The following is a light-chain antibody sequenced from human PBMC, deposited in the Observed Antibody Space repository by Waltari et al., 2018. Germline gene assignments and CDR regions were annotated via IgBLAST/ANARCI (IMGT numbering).Light chain of an antibody. CDR2: DFT. Sequence: QSALTQPPSASVPPGQSVTISCTGTNSDIDDFQYFSWYQQHPGKAPRLLIYDFTKRPSEVPNRFSGSKSGNMVSLTVSYRQADEEADYFCCSFSGGNDLLFGGGTKLTVL. J-gene: IGLJ2*01. V-gene: IGLV2-8*01. CDR1: NSDIDDFQY. CDR3: CSFSGGNDLL.